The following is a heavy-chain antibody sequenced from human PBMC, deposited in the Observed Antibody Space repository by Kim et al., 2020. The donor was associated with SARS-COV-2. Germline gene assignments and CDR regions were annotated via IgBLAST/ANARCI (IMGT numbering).Heavy chain of an antibody. V-gene: IGHV3-21*01. CDR3: ARVVKSVPYGMDV. Sequence: GGSLRLSCAASGFTFSSYSMNWVRQAPGKGLEWVSSISSSSSYIYYADSVKGRFTISRDNAKNSLYLQMNSLRAEDTAVYYCARVVKSVPYGMDVWGQGTTVTVSS. CDR1: GFTFSSYS. J-gene: IGHJ6*02. D-gene: IGHD2-21*01. CDR2: ISSSSSYI.